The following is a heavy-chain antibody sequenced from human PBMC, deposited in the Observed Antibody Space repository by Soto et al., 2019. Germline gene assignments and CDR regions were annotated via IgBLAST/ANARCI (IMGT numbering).Heavy chain of an antibody. Sequence: QVQLQESGPGLVKPSETLSLTCTVSGDSIISGYWSWIRQPPGKGLEWIGYISHSGNTKYNPSLRGRVTMSVDTPKTQFSLRLSSVTTADTAVYYCAGLRGYAGSPIDYWGQGTLVTVSS. J-gene: IGHJ4*02. CDR2: ISHSGNT. CDR1: GDSIISGY. V-gene: IGHV4-59*01. D-gene: IGHD2-15*01. CDR3: AGLRGYAGSPIDY.